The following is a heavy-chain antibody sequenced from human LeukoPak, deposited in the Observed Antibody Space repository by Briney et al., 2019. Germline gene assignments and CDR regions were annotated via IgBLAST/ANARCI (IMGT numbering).Heavy chain of an antibody. V-gene: IGHV1-2*02. D-gene: IGHD3-22*01. CDR2: INPNSGGT. Sequence: ASVKVSCKASRYTFTGYYMHWVRQAPGQGLEWMGWINPNSGGTDYAQKFQGRVTMTRDTSISTAYMELSRLRSDDTAVYYCAREYYYDSSGSVYIDLWGRGTLVTVSS. CDR3: AREYYYDSSGSVYIDL. CDR1: RYTFTGYY. J-gene: IGHJ2*01.